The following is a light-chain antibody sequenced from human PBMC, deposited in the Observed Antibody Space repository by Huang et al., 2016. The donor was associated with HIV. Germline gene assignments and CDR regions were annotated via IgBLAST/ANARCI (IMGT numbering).Light chain of an antibody. V-gene: IGKV3-15*01. J-gene: IGKJ1*01. CDR2: GAS. CDR3: QQYSKRPWT. CDR1: QSVINN. Sequence: EIVMTQSQATLSMSPGERATLSCMDSQSVINNLGWYQQKPCQAPRLLIYGASTRATGVPDRFSGSGAGTEFSLTISSLQSEDFAVYYCQQYSKRPWTFGQGTKVEIK.